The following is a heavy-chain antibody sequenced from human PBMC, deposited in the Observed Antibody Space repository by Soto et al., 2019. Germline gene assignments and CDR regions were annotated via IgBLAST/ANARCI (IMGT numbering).Heavy chain of an antibody. V-gene: IGHV1-18*01. CDR2: ISTYNGDT. Sequence: ASVKVSCKASGYTFTRSGISWVRQAPGQGLEWMGWISTYNGDTNYAQTFQGRVTMTTDTSTSTVHMEVRSLRSDDTAVYYCAREGVDTYYYYGMDVWGHGTPVTV. CDR1: GYTFTRSG. CDR3: AREGVDTYYYYGMDV. J-gene: IGHJ6*01. D-gene: IGHD5-12*01.